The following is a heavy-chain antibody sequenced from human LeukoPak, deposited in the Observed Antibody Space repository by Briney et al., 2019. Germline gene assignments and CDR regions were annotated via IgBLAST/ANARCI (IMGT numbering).Heavy chain of an antibody. J-gene: IGHJ4*02. CDR2: IKEDGSEN. Sequence: PGGSLRLSCAASGFTFSSFEMNWVRQAPGKGLEWVANIKEDGSENKFVDSVKGRFTISRDNAKNSLYLQMHSLRAEDTAVYYCVRDEYYDILTGYGPTYYFDYWGQGTLVTVSS. CDR1: GFTFSSFE. V-gene: IGHV3-7*03. D-gene: IGHD3-9*01. CDR3: VRDEYYDILTGYGPTYYFDY.